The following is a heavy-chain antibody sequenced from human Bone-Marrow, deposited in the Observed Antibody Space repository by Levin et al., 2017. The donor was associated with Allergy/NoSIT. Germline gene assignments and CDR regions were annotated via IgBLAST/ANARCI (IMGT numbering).Heavy chain of an antibody. CDR2: ISSSSSYI. Sequence: PGGSLRLSCAASGFTFSSYSMNWVRQAPGKGLEWVSSISSSSSYIYYADSVKGRFTISRDNAKNSLYLQMNSLRAEDTAVYYCASSGWPTQKTKLLDYWGQGTLVTVSS. J-gene: IGHJ4*02. D-gene: IGHD6-19*01. CDR1: GFTFSSYS. V-gene: IGHV3-21*01. CDR3: ASSGWPTQKTKLLDY.